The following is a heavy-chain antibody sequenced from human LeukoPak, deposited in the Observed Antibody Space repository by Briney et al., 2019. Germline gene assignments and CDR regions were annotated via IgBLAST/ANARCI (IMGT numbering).Heavy chain of an antibody. CDR1: GGSMSSYF. CDR3: ASSGGVAARRGYFSY. CDR2: IYYSGST. Sequence: SGTLSLTCTVSGGSMSSYFWSWIRQPPGKGLEWIGYIYYSGSTNYNPSLQSRVTISVDTSKNQFSLKLSSVTAADTAVYYCASSGGVAARRGYFSYWGQGTLVTVSS. J-gene: IGHJ4*02. D-gene: IGHD6-6*01. V-gene: IGHV4-59*01.